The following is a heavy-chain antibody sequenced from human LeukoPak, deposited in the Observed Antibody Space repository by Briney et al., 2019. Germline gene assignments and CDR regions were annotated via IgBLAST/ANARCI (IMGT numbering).Heavy chain of an antibody. V-gene: IGHV3-30*18. CDR2: ISSDGSKE. J-gene: IGHJ5*02. CDR1: GFTFSSYG. CDR3: AKGLHTSSWYGNWFDP. D-gene: IGHD2-15*01. Sequence: GGSLRLSCTASGFTFSSYGMHWVRQTPDKGLEWVAVISSDGSKEIYADSVKGRSTISRDNSKNTLYLRMNNLTPEDTALYYCAKGLHTSSWYGNWFDPWGQGTLVTVSS.